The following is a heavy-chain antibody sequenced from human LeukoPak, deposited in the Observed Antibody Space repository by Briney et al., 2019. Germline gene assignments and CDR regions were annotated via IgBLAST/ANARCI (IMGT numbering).Heavy chain of an antibody. CDR2: IIPIFGTA. D-gene: IGHD2-15*01. J-gene: IGHJ6*02. V-gene: IGHV1-69*01. CDR1: GGTFSSYA. CDR3: ATSPGSYFYYGMDV. Sequence: GASVKVSCKASGGTFSSYAISWVRQAPGQGLEWMGGIIPIFGTANYAQKFQGRVTITADESTSTAYMELSSLRSEDTAVYYCATSPGSYFYYGMDVWGQGTTVTASS.